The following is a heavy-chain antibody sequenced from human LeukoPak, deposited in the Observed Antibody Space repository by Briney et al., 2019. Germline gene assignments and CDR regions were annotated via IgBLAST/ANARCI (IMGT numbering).Heavy chain of an antibody. V-gene: IGHV3-48*03. Sequence: GGSLSLSCAASGFTFSSDEMNWVRQAPGKGLEWVSKISSSGSAIYYADSVKGRFTISRDNAKSTLYLQMNSLRVEDTAVYYCARGGSLGYWGQGTLVTVSS. J-gene: IGHJ4*02. CDR3: ARGGSLGY. D-gene: IGHD6-19*01. CDR2: ISSSGSAI. CDR1: GFTFSSDE.